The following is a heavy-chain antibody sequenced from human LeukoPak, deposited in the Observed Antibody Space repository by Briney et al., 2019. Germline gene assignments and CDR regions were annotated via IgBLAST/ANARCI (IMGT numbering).Heavy chain of an antibody. Sequence: PSETLSLTCTVSGGSISSHYWSWIRQPPGKGLEWIGYIYYSGSTNYNPSLKSRVTISVDTSKNQFSLKLSSVTAADTAVYYCARYQLAARFFDYWGQGTLVTASS. V-gene: IGHV4-59*11. J-gene: IGHJ4*02. D-gene: IGHD6-6*01. CDR1: GGSISSHY. CDR3: ARYQLAARFFDY. CDR2: IYYSGST.